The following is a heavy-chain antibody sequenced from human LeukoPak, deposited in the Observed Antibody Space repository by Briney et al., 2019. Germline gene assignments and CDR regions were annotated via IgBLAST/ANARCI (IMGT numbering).Heavy chain of an antibody. CDR1: GGSISSGSYY. CDR3: ARGNPIDC. Sequence: PSETLSLTCTVSGGSISSGSYYWSWIRQPAGKGLEWIGRIYTSGSTNYNPSLKSRVTISVDTSKNQFSLKLSSVTAADTAVYYSARGNPIDCWGQGTLVTVSP. V-gene: IGHV4-61*02. CDR2: IYTSGST. J-gene: IGHJ4*02.